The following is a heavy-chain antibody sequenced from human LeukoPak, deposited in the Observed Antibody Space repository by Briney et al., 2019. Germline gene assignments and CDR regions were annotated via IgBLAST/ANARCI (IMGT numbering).Heavy chain of an antibody. J-gene: IGHJ4*02. CDR3: ARDAWDYGDPEYFDY. Sequence: GGSLRLSCAASGFTFSSYWMSWVRQAPGKGLEWVANIKQDGNEKYYVDSVKGRFTISRDNAKNSLYLQMNSLRAEDTAVYYCARDAWDYGDPEYFDYWGQGTLVTVSS. D-gene: IGHD4-17*01. CDR1: GFTFSSYW. CDR2: IKQDGNEK. V-gene: IGHV3-7*01.